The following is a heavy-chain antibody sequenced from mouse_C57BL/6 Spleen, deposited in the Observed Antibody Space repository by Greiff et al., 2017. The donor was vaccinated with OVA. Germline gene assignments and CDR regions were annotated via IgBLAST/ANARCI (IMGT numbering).Heavy chain of an antibody. D-gene: IGHD2-3*01. Sequence: EVQRVESGEGLVKPGGSLKLSCAASGFTFSSYAMSWVRQTPEKRLEWVAYISSGGDYIYYADTVKGRFTISRDNARNTLYLQMSSLKSEDTAMYYCTRDLFYERAMDYWGQGTSVTVSS. CDR2: ISSGGDYI. CDR1: GFTFSSYA. J-gene: IGHJ4*01. CDR3: TRDLFYERAMDY. V-gene: IGHV5-9-1*02.